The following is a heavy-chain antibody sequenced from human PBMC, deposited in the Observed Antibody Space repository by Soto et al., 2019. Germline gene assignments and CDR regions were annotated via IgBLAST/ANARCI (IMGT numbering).Heavy chain of an antibody. CDR1: GGSISSSSYY. D-gene: IGHD6-13*01. V-gene: IGHV4-39*01. J-gene: IGHJ5*02. Sequence: PSETLSLTCTVSGGSISSSSYYWGWIRQPPGKGLEWIGSIYYSGSTYYNPSLKSRVTISVDTSKNQFSLKLSSVTAADTAVYYCARHARLASGSRSNNWFDPWGQGTLVTVSS. CDR3: ARHARLASGSRSNNWFDP. CDR2: IYYSGST.